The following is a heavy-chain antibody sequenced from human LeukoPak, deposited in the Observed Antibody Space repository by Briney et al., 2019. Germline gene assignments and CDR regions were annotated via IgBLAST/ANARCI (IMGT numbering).Heavy chain of an antibody. Sequence: SVTVSCKASGGTFSSYDINWVRQAPGQGLEWVGGIIPIFGTTNYAQKFQGRVTITADDSTSTAYIELSSVRSEDTAVYCGARWESVVYTKAALDYWGQGTLVTVSS. CDR2: IIPIFGTT. CDR3: ARWESVVYTKAALDY. CDR1: GGTFSSYD. J-gene: IGHJ4*02. V-gene: IGHV1-69*01. D-gene: IGHD1-26*01.